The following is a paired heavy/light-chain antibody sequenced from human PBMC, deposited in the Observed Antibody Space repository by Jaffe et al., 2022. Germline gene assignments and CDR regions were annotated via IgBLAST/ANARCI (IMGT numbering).Light chain of an antibody. J-gene: IGKJ4*01. CDR1: QSISNW. CDR3: QQYNSYPLT. Sequence: DIQMTQSPSTLSASVGDRVTITCRASQSISNWLAWHQQKPGKAPKSLIYKASSLESGVPSRFSGSGSGTEFTLTISSLQPDDFATYYCQQYNSYPLTFGGGTKVEIK. CDR2: KAS. V-gene: IGKV1-5*03.
Heavy chain of an antibody. CDR1: GFTFSNSA. J-gene: IGHJ4*02. CDR3: VKVDCGSVGCKKFDY. V-gene: IGHV3-23*01. Sequence: EVQLLESGGGLVQPGGSLRLSCAASGFTFSNSAMHWVRQAPGKGLEWVSTIIGSGDYTNYADSVKGRFTISRDNSMNTLYLQMNSLRAEDTAVYHCVKVDCGSVGCKKFDYWGQGTLVTVSS. D-gene: IGHD2-21*01. CDR2: IIGSGDYT.